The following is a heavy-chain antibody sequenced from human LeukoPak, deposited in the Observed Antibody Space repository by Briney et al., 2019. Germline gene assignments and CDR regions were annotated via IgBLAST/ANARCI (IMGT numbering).Heavy chain of an antibody. CDR3: ARERLVAGTIYYGMDV. D-gene: IGHD6-19*01. Sequence: PSETLSLTCAVSGGSISSSNWWSWVRQPPGKGLEWIGEIYHSGSTNYNPSLKSRVTISVDKSKNQFSLKLSSVTAADTAVYYCARERLVAGTIYYGMDVWGQGTTVTVSS. CDR1: GGSISSSNW. CDR2: IYHSGST. J-gene: IGHJ6*02. V-gene: IGHV4-4*02.